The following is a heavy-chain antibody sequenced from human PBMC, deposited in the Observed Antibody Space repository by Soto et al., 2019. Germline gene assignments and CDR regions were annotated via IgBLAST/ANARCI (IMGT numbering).Heavy chain of an antibody. Sequence: SETLSLTCSVSGGSINSGRSSWNWIRQSPGKGLEWIASIYHSGSTYYNPSLKSRVSISVDRPDNQFSLILNSVTAADTAVYYCARVGPWVPYYYDSSPYTFENWFDPWGQGTLVTVSS. CDR1: GGSINSGRSS. J-gene: IGHJ5*02. CDR3: ARVGPWVPYYYDSSPYTFENWFDP. CDR2: IYHSGST. D-gene: IGHD3-22*01. V-gene: IGHV4-30-2*06.